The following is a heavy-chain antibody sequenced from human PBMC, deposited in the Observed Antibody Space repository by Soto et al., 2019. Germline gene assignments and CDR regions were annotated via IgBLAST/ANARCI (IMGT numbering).Heavy chain of an antibody. D-gene: IGHD3-3*01. Sequence: QGQLVESGGGVAQPGRSLRLSCAGFASNFGSYSIHWARQAPGKGLEWVAVIWSDGSQIHYTDSVKGRFTVSRDNSKNIVFLQMDRLRIEGSAVYFCAKDGGTSMTMFGGLQPSPLDYWGQGIPVTVSS. CDR1: ASNFGSYS. V-gene: IGHV3-33*06. J-gene: IGHJ4*02. CDR2: IWSDGSQI. CDR3: AKDGGTSMTMFGGLQPSPLDY.